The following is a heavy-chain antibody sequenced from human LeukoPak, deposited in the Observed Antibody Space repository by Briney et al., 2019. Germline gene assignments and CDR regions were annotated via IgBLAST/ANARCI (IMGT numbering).Heavy chain of an antibody. CDR2: INQSGST. CDR3: ARGIGKVAAVRGVIITGAMYFDY. CDR1: GGSFSGYY. D-gene: IGHD3-10*01. V-gene: IGHV4-34*01. Sequence: SETLSLTCAVYGGSFSGYYWSWIRQPPGKGLEWIGEINQSGSTNYNPSLKSRVTVSADTPNNQFSLNLSSVTAADTAVYFCARGIGKVAAVRGVIITGAMYFDYWGQGTLVTVSS. J-gene: IGHJ4*02.